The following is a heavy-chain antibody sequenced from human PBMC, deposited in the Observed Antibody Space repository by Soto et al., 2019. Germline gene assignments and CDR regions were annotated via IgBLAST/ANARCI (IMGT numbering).Heavy chain of an antibody. CDR3: AKEPYCNSGTCYSGAFDI. Sequence: EVQLLESGGGLVQPGGSLRLSCAASKFIFNKYGMSWVRQAPGKGLEWVSAISGSGSNTYYAASVKGRFTISRDNSKNSLYLQMNSLRDEDTAVYYCAKEPYCNSGTCYSGAFDIWGQGTVVTVSS. V-gene: IGHV3-23*01. J-gene: IGHJ3*02. D-gene: IGHD2-21*02. CDR1: KFIFNKYG. CDR2: ISGSGSNT.